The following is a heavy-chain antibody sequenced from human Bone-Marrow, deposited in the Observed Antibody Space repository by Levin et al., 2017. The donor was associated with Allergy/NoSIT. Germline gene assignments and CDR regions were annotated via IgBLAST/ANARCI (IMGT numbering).Heavy chain of an antibody. V-gene: IGHV3-30*03. D-gene: IGHD3-10*01. J-gene: IGHJ1*01. CDR3: VIDWYYYGSGSYLHQ. CDR2: ISYDGNKR. Sequence: GGSLRLSCVASGFIFSSYGMEWVRQAPGKGLEWVAIISYDGNKRYYADSVKGRFTISRDDSKNTLILQMNSLRAENTAVYYCVIDWYYYGSGSYLHQWGQGTLVTVSS. CDR1: GFIFSSYG.